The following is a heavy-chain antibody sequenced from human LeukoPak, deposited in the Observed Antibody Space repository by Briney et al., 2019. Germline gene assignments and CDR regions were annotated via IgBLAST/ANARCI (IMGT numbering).Heavy chain of an antibody. CDR1: GFTFSSYA. J-gene: IGHJ3*02. Sequence: GGSLRLSCAASGFTFSSYAMHWVRQAPGKGLEWVSVIYSGGSTYYADSVKGRFTISRDNSKNTLYLQMNSLRAEDTAVYYCARGGYYDSSGYFLFPSAFDIWGQGTMVTVSS. CDR3: ARGGYYDSSGYFLFPSAFDI. D-gene: IGHD3-22*01. V-gene: IGHV3-66*01. CDR2: IYSGGST.